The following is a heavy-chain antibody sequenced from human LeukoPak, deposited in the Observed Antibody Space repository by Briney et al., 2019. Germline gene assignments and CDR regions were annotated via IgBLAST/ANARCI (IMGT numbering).Heavy chain of an antibody. D-gene: IGHD4-17*01. CDR2: ISGPGGST. Sequence: GGSLRLSCAASGFTFSSYAMNWIRQAPGRGPEWVSAISGPGGSTFYADSVKGRFTISRDNSKKTLFLQMNSLRAEDTAVYYCAKGDYGTGGYFDFRGQGTLVTVSS. J-gene: IGHJ4*02. CDR1: GFTFSSYA. CDR3: AKGDYGTGGYFDF. V-gene: IGHV3-23*01.